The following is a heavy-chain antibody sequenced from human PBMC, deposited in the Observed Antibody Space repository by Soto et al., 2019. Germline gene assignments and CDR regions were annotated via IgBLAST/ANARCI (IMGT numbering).Heavy chain of an antibody. Sequence: GWSLRLSCEGSGFNFINFNMIWVRQAPGKGLEWVSSVSGSSSYIYYADSVKGRFTVSRDNANNLVFLQMNGLRPEDTAMYYCARDLRGHYGPWGQGTMVTVSS. CDR2: VSGSSSYI. J-gene: IGHJ3*01. D-gene: IGHD4-17*01. CDR1: GFNFINFN. CDR3: ARDLRGHYGP. V-gene: IGHV3-21*06.